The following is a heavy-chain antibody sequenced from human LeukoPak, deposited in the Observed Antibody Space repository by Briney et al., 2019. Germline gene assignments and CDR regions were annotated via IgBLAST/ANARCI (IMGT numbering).Heavy chain of an antibody. CDR3: ARLCDSSLFDY. D-gene: IGHD6-13*01. J-gene: IGHJ4*02. CDR2: FYPGDSET. V-gene: IGHV5-51*01. Sequence: GESLKISCQGPGHSFTSYWIGWVRQIPGKGLGWMRIFYPGDSETRYRTPFQGQVPISADKSISTAYLEWSSLKAAETGMYYCARLCDSSLFDYWGQGTLVTVSS. CDR1: GHSFTSYW.